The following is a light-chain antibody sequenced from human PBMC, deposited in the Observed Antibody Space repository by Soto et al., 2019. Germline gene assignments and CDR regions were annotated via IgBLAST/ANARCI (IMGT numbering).Light chain of an antibody. V-gene: IGKV1-5*03. CDR2: KAS. Sequence: DIQMTQSPSTLSASVGDRVTITCRASQSISSWLAWYQQKPGKAPKLLIYKASSLESGVPSRFSGSGSGTEFTLTSSSLQPDDFATYYCQHYKSYSWTFGQGSKVEI. CDR1: QSISSW. CDR3: QHYKSYSWT. J-gene: IGKJ1*01.